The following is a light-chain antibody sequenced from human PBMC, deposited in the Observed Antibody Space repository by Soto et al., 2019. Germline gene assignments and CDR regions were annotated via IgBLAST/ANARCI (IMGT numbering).Light chain of an antibody. J-gene: IGLJ1*01. Sequence: QSVLTQPRSVSGSPGQSVTISCTGTSSDIGGYNYVSWYQQHPGKAPKLMIYDVSKRPSGVPDRFSGSKSGNTASLTISGLQAEDDADYYCCSYAGSYRYVFGTGTKLTVL. CDR1: SSDIGGYNY. CDR3: CSYAGSYRYV. CDR2: DVS. V-gene: IGLV2-11*01.